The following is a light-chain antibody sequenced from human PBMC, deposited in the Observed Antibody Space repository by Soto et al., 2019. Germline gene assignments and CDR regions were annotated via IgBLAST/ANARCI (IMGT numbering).Light chain of an antibody. J-gene: IGKJ2*01. CDR1: QNVDIS. Sequence: DIVMTQSPATLSVSPGERATLSCRASQNVDISLAWYQQKPGQAPRLLIYGASTRATSTPARFSGSGSGTEFTLTISSLQSGDFAVYYCQQYHKWPPHTFGQGTKLEIK. CDR3: QQYHKWPPHT. CDR2: GAS. V-gene: IGKV3-15*01.